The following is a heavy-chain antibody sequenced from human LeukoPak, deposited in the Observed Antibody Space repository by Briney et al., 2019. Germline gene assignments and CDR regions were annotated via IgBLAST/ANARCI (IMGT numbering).Heavy chain of an antibody. V-gene: IGHV1-2*02. CDR3: SRQKVGATTIDY. J-gene: IGHJ4*02. Sequence: ASVKVSCKASGYTFTGYYMHWVRQAPGQGLEWMGWINPNSGGTNYAQNLQGRVTMTTDTSTSTAYMELRSLRSDDTAVYYCSRQKVGATTIDYWGQGTLVTVSS. CDR2: INPNSGGT. D-gene: IGHD1-26*01. CDR1: GYTFTGYY.